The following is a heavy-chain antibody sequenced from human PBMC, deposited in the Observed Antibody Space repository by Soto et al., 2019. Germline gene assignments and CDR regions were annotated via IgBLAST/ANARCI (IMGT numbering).Heavy chain of an antibody. V-gene: IGHV1-69*02. CDR2: IIPILGIA. Sequence: SVKVSCKASGGTFSSYTISWVRQAPGQGLEWMGRIIPILGIANYAQKFQGRVTITADKSTSTAYMELSSLRSEDTAVYYFARASLVRSTAGGHDAFDIWGQGTMVTVSS. CDR3: ARASLVRSTAGGHDAFDI. J-gene: IGHJ3*02. CDR1: GGTFSSYT. D-gene: IGHD2-8*02.